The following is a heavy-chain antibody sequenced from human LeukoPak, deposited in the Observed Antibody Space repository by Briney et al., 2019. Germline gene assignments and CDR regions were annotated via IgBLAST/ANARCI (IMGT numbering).Heavy chain of an antibody. CDR2: ISYDGSNK. V-gene: IGHV3-30*18. Sequence: GGSLRLSCAASGFTFSSYGMHWVRQAPGKELEWVAVISYDGSNKYYADSVKGRFTISRDNSKNTLYLQMNSLRAEDTAVYYCAKEGIRYSHGPYYFDYWGQGTLVTVSS. J-gene: IGHJ4*02. CDR3: AKEGIRYSHGPYYFDY. CDR1: GFTFSSYG. D-gene: IGHD5-18*01.